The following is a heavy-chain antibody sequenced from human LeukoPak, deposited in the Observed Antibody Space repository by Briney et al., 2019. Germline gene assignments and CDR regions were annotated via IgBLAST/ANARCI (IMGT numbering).Heavy chain of an antibody. CDR1: GLTFSSYW. V-gene: IGHV3-7*01. CDR2: IKQDGSEK. D-gene: IGHD2-8*01. J-gene: IGHJ5*02. Sequence: GGSLRLSCAASGLTFSSYWMSWVRQAPGKGLEWVANIKQDGSEKYYVDSVKGRFTISRDNAKNSLYLQMNSLRAEDTAVYYCARDLGMGYNWFDPWGQGTLVTVSS. CDR3: ARDLGMGYNWFDP.